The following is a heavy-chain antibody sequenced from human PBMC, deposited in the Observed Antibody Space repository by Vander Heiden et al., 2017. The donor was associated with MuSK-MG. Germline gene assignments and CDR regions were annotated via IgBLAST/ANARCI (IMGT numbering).Heavy chain of an antibody. V-gene: IGHV4-34*01. Sequence: QVQLQQWGAGLLKPSETLSLTCAVYGGSFSGYYWSWIRQPPGKGLEWIGEINHSGSTNYNPSPKSRVTISVDTSKNQFSLKLSSVTAADTAVYYCARAAYYDFWSGYSNWFDPWGQGTLVTVSS. CDR2: INHSGST. J-gene: IGHJ5*02. D-gene: IGHD3-3*01. CDR3: ARAAYYDFWSGYSNWFDP. CDR1: GGSFSGYY.